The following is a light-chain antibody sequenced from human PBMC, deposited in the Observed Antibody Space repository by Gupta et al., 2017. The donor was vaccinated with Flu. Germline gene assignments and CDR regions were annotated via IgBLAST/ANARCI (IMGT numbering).Light chain of an antibody. CDR1: PRLRSNY. Sequence: EIVLTQSPGTLSLSPGERATLSCRASPRLRSNYLAWYQQKPGQAPRLLIYGASSRATGVPDRFSSSGYWRAFTLTIIRRVPADFAVYYCRQECSSRPTFGQGTXMEIK. CDR2: GAS. J-gene: IGKJ2*01. CDR3: RQECSSRPT. V-gene: IGKV3-20*01.